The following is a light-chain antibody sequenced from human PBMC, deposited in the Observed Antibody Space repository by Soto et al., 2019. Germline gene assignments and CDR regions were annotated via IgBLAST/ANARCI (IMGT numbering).Light chain of an antibody. CDR3: QQYGIPHRT. V-gene: IGKV3-20*01. CDR1: QSVSSGC. J-gene: IGKJ4*01. Sequence: EIVLTQSPGTLSLSPGERATLSCMASQSVSSGCLARSQQKPCQAPRLLLYGGSNRATGITDRFSGSVYGTDFTFTLSRMAPEDFAVSYCQQYGIPHRTCGGGTKVEIK. CDR2: GGS.